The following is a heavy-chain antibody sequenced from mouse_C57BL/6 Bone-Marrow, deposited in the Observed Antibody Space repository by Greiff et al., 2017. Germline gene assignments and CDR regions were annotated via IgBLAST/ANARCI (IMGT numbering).Heavy chain of an antibody. V-gene: IGHV5-4*01. CDR1: GFTFSSYA. CDR3: ASLYYDYLWYFDV. D-gene: IGHD2-4*01. J-gene: IGHJ1*03. Sequence: EVHLVESGGGLVKPGGSLKLSCAASGFTFSSYAMPWVRQTPEKRLEWVATISDGGSYTYYPDNVKGRITFARDKSTNNLYLQMSHLKSEDTAMYYCASLYYDYLWYFDVWGTGTTVTVSS. CDR2: ISDGGSYT.